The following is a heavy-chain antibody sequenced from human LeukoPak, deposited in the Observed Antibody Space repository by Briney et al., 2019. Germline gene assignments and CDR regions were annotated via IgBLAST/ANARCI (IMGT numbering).Heavy chain of an antibody. CDR2: IKPDGTTK. CDR3: ARSIPYGTTWCGRSDY. Sequence: LPGGSLRLSCAASGLPFSSYSMTWVRQAPGKGLEWVANIKPDGTTKFYVDSVKGRFTISRDNALNSLYLQMNSLRAEDTAIYYCARSIPYGTTWCGRSDYWGQGTLVTVSS. V-gene: IGHV3-7*03. J-gene: IGHJ4*02. D-gene: IGHD6-13*01. CDR1: GLPFSSYS.